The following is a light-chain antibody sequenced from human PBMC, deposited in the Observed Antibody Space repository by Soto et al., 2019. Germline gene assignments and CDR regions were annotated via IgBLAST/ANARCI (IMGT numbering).Light chain of an antibody. CDR3: QQYNSLVYS. CDR1: QSVSRW. Sequence: DIQMTQSPSTLSASVGDRVNITCRASQSVSRWLAWYQQKPGQAPKVMIDRASTLETGVPSRFSASGLVTDFTLTISSLQPDDCATDYGQQYNSLVYSVGGGTKLEI. V-gene: IGKV1-5*03. J-gene: IGKJ2*03. CDR2: RAS.